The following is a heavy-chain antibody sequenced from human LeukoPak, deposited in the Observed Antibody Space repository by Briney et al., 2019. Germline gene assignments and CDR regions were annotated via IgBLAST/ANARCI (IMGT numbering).Heavy chain of an antibody. J-gene: IGHJ5*02. CDR1: GYTFTGYY. D-gene: IGHD3-10*01. V-gene: IGHV1-18*04. Sequence: VASVKVSCKASGYTFTGYYMHWVRQAPGQGLEWMGWISAYNGNTNYAQKLQGRVTMTTDTSTSTAYMELRSLRSDDTAVYYCARTPAMVRGALRWFDPWGQGTLVTVSS. CDR2: ISAYNGNT. CDR3: ARTPAMVRGALRWFDP.